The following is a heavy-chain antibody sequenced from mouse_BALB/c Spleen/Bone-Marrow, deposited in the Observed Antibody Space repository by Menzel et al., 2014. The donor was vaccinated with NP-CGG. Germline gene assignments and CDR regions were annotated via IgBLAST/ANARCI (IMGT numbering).Heavy chain of an antibody. CDR2: INPSNGGT. V-gene: IGHV1S81*02. J-gene: IGHJ4*01. CDR1: GYTFTSYY. CDR3: TRSRRAMDH. D-gene: IGHD2-12*01. Sequence: QVQLQQSGAELVKPGASVKLSCKASGYTFTSYYMCWVKQRPGQGLEWIGEINPSNGGTNFNEKFKSKATLTVDKSSSTAYMSLSRLTSEDSAVYYCTRSRRAMDHWGQGTSVTVSS.